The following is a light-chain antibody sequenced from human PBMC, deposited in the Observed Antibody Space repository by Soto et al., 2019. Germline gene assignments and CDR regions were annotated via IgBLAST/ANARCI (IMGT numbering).Light chain of an antibody. CDR1: QGIVYY. J-gene: IGKJ1*01. Sequence: DFQMTQSPSSLSASVGDRVTISCRASQGIVYYLAWYQQKPGKVPKLLIYTASTLQSGVPSRFSGSGSGTDFTLTISSLQPEDVATYYCQKYNSAPWTFGQRTKVDIK. CDR3: QKYNSAPWT. V-gene: IGKV1-27*01. CDR2: TAS.